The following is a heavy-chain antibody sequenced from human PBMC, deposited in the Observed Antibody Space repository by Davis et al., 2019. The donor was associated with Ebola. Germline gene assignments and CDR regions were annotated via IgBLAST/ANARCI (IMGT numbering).Heavy chain of an antibody. Sequence: GESLKISCAASGFTVSSNYMSWIRQAPGKGLEWVSYISSSGSTIYYADSVKGRFTISRDNAKNSLYLQMNSLRAEDTAVYYCARDSVATITRQYYYYYYGMDVWGQGTTVTVSS. D-gene: IGHD5-12*01. CDR3: ARDSVATITRQYYYYYYGMDV. J-gene: IGHJ6*02. CDR1: GFTVSSNY. V-gene: IGHV3-11*01. CDR2: ISSSGSTI.